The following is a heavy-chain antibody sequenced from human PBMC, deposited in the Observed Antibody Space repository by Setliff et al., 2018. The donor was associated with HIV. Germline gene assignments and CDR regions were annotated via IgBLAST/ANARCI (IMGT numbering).Heavy chain of an antibody. CDR3: ARQGVGIAVAGNRYFDL. CDR2: IYPEDSDT. CDR1: GYSFTSYW. Sequence: GESLKISCKGSGYSFTSYWIGWVRQMPGKGLEWMGIIYPEDSDTRYSPSFQGQVTISADKSISTAYLQWSSLKASDTAMYYCARQGVGIAVAGNRYFDLWGRGTLVTVSS. V-gene: IGHV5-51*01. J-gene: IGHJ2*01. D-gene: IGHD6-19*01.